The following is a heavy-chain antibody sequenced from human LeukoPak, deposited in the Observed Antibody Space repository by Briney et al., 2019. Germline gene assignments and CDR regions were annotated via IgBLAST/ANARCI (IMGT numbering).Heavy chain of an antibody. V-gene: IGHV3-23*01. J-gene: IGHJ4*02. CDR1: GFTFSGYS. D-gene: IGHD2-8*01. CDR3: ARDLGYCTNGVCHTRFDY. CDR2: VWPKNDKT. Sequence: GGSLRLSCVASGFTFSGYSMGWVRQAPGRGLEWVSFVWPKNDKTYYADSVKGRFTISRDNSKNTLYLQMNSLRAEDTAVYYCARDLGYCTNGVCHTRFDYWGQGTLVAVSS.